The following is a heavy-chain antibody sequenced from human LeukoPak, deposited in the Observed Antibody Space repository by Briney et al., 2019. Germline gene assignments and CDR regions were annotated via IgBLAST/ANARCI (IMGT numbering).Heavy chain of an antibody. CDR1: GYTFTGYY. D-gene: IGHD1-26*01. CDR3: ASILSGSYSDY. J-gene: IGHJ4*02. V-gene: IGHV1-2*02. CDR2: INPNRGGT. Sequence: VASVKVSCKASGYTFTGYYMHWVRQAPGQGLEWMGWINPNRGGTNYAQKFQGRVTMTRDTSISTAYMELSRLRSDDTAVYYCASILSGSYSDYWGQGTLVTVSS.